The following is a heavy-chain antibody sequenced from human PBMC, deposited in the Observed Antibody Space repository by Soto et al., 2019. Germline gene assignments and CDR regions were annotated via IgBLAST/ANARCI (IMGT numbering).Heavy chain of an antibody. CDR2: ISAYDGNT. CDR1: GYTFTSYG. D-gene: IGHD3-10*01. J-gene: IGHJ4*02. CDR3: ARDFGRFGELLGRVYYFDY. V-gene: IGHV1-18*04. Sequence: ASVKVSCKASGYTFTSYGISWVRQAPGQGLEWMGWISAYDGNTNYAQKLQGRVTMTTDTSTSTAYMELRSLRSDDTAVYYCARDFGRFGELLGRVYYFDYWGQGALVTVSS.